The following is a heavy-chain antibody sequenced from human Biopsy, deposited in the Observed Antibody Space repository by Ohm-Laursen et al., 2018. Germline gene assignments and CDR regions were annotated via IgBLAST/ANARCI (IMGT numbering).Heavy chain of an antibody. J-gene: IGHJ2*01. Sequence: SLRLSCAASGFTFSSYGMHWVRQAPGKGLEWVAVISYDGSGEYYADPLQGRFIISRDNPKNTVDLQMNSLRAEDTAVYFCARDGKRWDYSTYFSWHFDLWGRGTLVTVSS. V-gene: IGHV3-30*03. CDR3: ARDGKRWDYSTYFSWHFDL. D-gene: IGHD4-11*01. CDR1: GFTFSSYG. CDR2: ISYDGSGE.